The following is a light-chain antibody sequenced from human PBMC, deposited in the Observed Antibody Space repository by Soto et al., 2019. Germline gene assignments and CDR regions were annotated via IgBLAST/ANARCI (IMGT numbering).Light chain of an antibody. J-gene: IGKJ1*01. V-gene: IGKV3-15*01. CDR1: QSLRSS. Sequence: VMTQSPATVSVCPGERATLSCRASQSLRSSLAWYQQKPGQAPRLLIYGASTRATGIPARFSGSGSGTEFTLTISSLQSEDFAVYFCQQYNIWPQTFGQGTKVDIK. CDR3: QQYNIWPQT. CDR2: GAS.